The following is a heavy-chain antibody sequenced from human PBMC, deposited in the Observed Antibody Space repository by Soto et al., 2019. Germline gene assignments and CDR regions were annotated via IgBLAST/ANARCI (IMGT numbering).Heavy chain of an antibody. CDR1: GYTFSSYF. Sequence: ASVKVSCKASGYTFSSYFIHWVRQAPGQSLEWMGWINAGDGDTKYSQKFQGRVTITSDTSASIVSMELRGLRSEDTAVYYCARDLWAVVGSAAHNYFDPSGQATLVTVSS. CDR2: INAGDGDT. J-gene: IGHJ5*02. D-gene: IGHD6-19*01. V-gene: IGHV1-3*01. CDR3: ARDLWAVVGSAAHNYFDP.